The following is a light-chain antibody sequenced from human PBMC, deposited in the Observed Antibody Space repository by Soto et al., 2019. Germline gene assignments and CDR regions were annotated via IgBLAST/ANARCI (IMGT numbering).Light chain of an antibody. CDR2: DAS. Sequence: EIVLTQSPATLSLSPGERATLSCRASQSVSSYLAWYQQKPGQAPRLLIYDASNRATGIPARFSGSGSGTDFTLTISSLEPEDFAVYYCQQRSNWPPVTFGHGTKVEIK. V-gene: IGKV3-11*01. CDR3: QQRSNWPPVT. J-gene: IGKJ1*01. CDR1: QSVSSY.